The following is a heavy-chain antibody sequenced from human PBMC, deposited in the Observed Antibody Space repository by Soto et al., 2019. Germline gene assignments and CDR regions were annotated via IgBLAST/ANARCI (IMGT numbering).Heavy chain of an antibody. CDR3: ARDSPPPRE. CDR1: GYTFTSYH. Sequence: QVQLVQSGAEVKKPGASVKVYCRASGYTFTSYHITWVPQAPGQGIEWRGWISAYNGNTNYAQKFQGRVTMTTDTSTSTAYMELKSLRSDATAVYYCARDSPPPREWGQGTLVTVSS. CDR2: ISAYNGNT. V-gene: IGHV1-18*01. J-gene: IGHJ1*01.